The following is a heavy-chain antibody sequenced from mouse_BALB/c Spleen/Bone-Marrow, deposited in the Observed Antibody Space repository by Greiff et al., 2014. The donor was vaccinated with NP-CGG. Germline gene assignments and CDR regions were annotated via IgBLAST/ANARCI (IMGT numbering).Heavy chain of an antibody. D-gene: IGHD2-14*01. V-gene: IGHV5-12-2*01. J-gene: IGHJ3*01. CDR3: ARHRRYDVWFAY. CDR1: GFTFSSYT. Sequence: EVKLMESGGGLVQPGGSLKLSCAASGFTFSSYTMSWVRQTPEKRLEWVAYISNGGGSTYYPDTVKGRFTTSRDNAKNTLYLQMSSLKSEDTAMYYCARHRRYDVWFAYWGQGTLVTVSA. CDR2: ISNGGGST.